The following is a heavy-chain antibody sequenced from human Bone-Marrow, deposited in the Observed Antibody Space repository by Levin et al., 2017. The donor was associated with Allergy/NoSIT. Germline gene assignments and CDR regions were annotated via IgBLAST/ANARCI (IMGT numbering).Heavy chain of an antibody. J-gene: IGHJ5*02. CDR3: ARGDTAMVPENPWFDP. CDR1: GFTFSSYW. CDR2: INSDGSST. Sequence: WGSLRLSCAASGFTFSSYWMHWVRQAPGKGLVWVSRINSDGSSTSYADSVKGRFTISRDNAKNTLYLQMNSLRAEDTAVYYCARGDTAMVPENPWFDPWGQGTLVTVSS. V-gene: IGHV3-74*01. D-gene: IGHD5-18*01.